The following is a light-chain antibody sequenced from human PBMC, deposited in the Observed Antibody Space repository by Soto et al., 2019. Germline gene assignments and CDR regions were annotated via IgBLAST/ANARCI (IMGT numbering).Light chain of an antibody. CDR2: GGY. J-gene: IGKJ4*01. CDR1: QSVSSSY. Sequence: EMALTHAPGALSLSRLERATLSFLASQSVSSSYLAWYQQKPGQAPRIIIYGGYSRATGIQDRFSGSGSGTDFTITIRSIEPEDLEVYYCKKRSNWQLTGGGGPKGDIK. V-gene: IGKV3D-20*02. CDR3: KKRSNWQLT.